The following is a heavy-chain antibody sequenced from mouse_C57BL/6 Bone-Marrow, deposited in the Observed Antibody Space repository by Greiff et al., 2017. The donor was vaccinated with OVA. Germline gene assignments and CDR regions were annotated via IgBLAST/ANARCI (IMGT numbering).Heavy chain of an antibody. CDR2: IDPENGDT. D-gene: IGHD2-4*01. J-gene: IGHJ3*01. V-gene: IGHV14-4*01. CDR3: TRIYYDYDDRFAY. Sequence: VQLQQSGAELVRPGASVKLSCTASGFNIKDDYMHWVKQRPEQGLEWIGWIDPENGDTEYASKFQGKATITADTSSNTAYLQLSSLTSEDTAVYYCTRIYYDYDDRFAYWGQGTLVTVSA. CDR1: GFNIKDDY.